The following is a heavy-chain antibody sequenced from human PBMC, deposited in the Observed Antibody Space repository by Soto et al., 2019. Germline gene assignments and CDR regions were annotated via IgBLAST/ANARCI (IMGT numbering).Heavy chain of an antibody. CDR2: IYYSGST. Sequence: SETLSLTCTVSGGSISSGGYYWSWIRQHPGKGLEWIGYIYYSGSTYYNPALKSRVTISVDTSKNQFSLKLSSVTAADTAVYYCAGSVRRSGYQRPDYWGQGTLVTVSS. CDR3: AGSVRRSGYQRPDY. V-gene: IGHV4-31*03. D-gene: IGHD3-3*01. J-gene: IGHJ4*02. CDR1: GGSISSGGYY.